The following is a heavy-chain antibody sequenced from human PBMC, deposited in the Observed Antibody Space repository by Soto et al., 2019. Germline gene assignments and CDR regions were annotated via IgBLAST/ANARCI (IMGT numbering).Heavy chain of an antibody. Sequence: PVVSLRISCAASGGTFSSYAMSWVRQAPGKGLEWVSAISVSGGSTYYADSVKGRFTISRDNSKNTLYLQMNSLRAEDTAVYYCAKDKGIQLWPHNWFDPWGQGTLVTVSS. V-gene: IGHV3-23*01. CDR3: AKDKGIQLWPHNWFDP. J-gene: IGHJ5*02. D-gene: IGHD5-18*01. CDR1: GGTFSSYA. CDR2: ISVSGGST.